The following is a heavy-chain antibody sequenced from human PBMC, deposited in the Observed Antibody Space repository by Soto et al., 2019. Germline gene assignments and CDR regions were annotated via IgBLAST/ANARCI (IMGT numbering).Heavy chain of an antibody. CDR3: ARSGLYDSSGYYFDY. J-gene: IGHJ4*02. V-gene: IGHV4-31*03. D-gene: IGHD3-22*01. CDR1: GASITSGGYY. CDR2: IYYRGSS. Sequence: QVQLQESGPGLVKPSQTLSLTCTVSGASITSGGYYWSWIRQHPGKGLEWVGYIYYRGSSYYTPSLKSRITISVDTSKNQFSLKLSSVTAADTAVYYCARSGLYDSSGYYFDYWGQGTLVTVSS.